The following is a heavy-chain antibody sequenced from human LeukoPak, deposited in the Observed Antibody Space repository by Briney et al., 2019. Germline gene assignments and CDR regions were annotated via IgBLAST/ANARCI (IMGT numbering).Heavy chain of an antibody. CDR1: GGSFSGYY. V-gene: IGHV4-34*01. D-gene: IGHD6-6*01. J-gene: IGHJ4*02. CDR2: INHSGST. Sequence: ASETLSLTCAVYGGSFSGYYWSWIRQPPGKGLEWIGEINHSGSTNYNPSLKSRVTISLDASKNQFSLKLSSVTAADTAVYYCARRDYSSSSDYWGQGTLVTVSS. CDR3: ARRDYSSSSDY.